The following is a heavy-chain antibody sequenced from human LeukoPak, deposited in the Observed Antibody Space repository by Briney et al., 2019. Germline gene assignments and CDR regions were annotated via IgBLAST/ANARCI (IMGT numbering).Heavy chain of an antibody. Sequence: ASVKVPCKVSGYTLTELSMHWGRQAPGKGPEGMGGFDPEDRETINAQKFQGRVTMTRDTSTDTAYMELSRLRSEDTAVYYCAGEESGSYYYWGQGTLVTVSS. CDR1: GYTLTELS. V-gene: IGHV1-24*01. J-gene: IGHJ4*02. CDR2: FDPEDRET. D-gene: IGHD1-26*01. CDR3: AGEESGSYYY.